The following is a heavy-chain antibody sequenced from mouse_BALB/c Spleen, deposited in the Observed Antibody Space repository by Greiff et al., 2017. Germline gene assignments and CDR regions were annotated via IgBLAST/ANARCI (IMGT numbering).Heavy chain of an antibody. CDR1: GFSLTGYG. D-gene: IGHD2-14*01. CDR3: ARARYDEGDYYAMDY. V-gene: IGHV2-6-7*01. Sequence: QVQLQQSGPGLVAPSQSLSITCTVSGFSLTGYGVNWVRQPPGKGLEWLGMIWGDGSTDYNSALKSRLSISKDNSKSQVFLKMNSLQTDDTARYYCARARYDEGDYYAMDYWGQGTSVTVSS. CDR2: IWGDGST. J-gene: IGHJ4*01.